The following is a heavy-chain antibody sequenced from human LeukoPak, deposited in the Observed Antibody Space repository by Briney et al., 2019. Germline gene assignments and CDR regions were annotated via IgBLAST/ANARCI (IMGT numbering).Heavy chain of an antibody. Sequence: GGSLRLSCAASGFTFSSYAMSWVRQAPGEGREWVSSISGSGDSTFYADSVKGRITLFRDNYKSTMYLQMNSLRAEDKAVYYYGTDIRTYGSGTYRHPTVIFHYWGQGTLVTVSS. V-gene: IGHV3-23*01. CDR1: GFTFSSYA. CDR2: ISGSGDST. CDR3: GTDIRTYGSGTYRHPTVIFHY. J-gene: IGHJ4*02. D-gene: IGHD3-10*01.